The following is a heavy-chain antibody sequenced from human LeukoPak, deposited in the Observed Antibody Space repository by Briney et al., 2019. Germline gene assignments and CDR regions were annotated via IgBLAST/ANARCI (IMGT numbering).Heavy chain of an antibody. D-gene: IGHD1-1*01. Sequence: GGSLRLSCAASGFTFSSYSMHWVRQAPGKGLEWAAFIRYDGSNKYYADSVKGRFTISRDNSKNTLYLQMNSLRAEDTAVYYCAKDLSWSPDYWGQGILVTVSS. CDR3: AKDLSWSPDY. CDR2: IRYDGSNK. CDR1: GFTFSSYS. J-gene: IGHJ4*02. V-gene: IGHV3-30*02.